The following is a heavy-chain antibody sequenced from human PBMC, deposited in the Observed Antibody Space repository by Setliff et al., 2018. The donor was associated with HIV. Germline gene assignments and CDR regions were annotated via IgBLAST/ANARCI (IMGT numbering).Heavy chain of an antibody. V-gene: IGHV1-8*02. CDR1: AYTFNFYD. CDR2: MNPNSGNT. D-gene: IGHD6-19*01. Sequence: WASVKVSCKSSAYTFNFYDINWVRQATGQGLEWVGWMNPNSGNTGYAQNFQGRVTMTRNTSISTAYMELSSLRSEDTAMYYCARALRRPVAGSVQYYYYMDVWGKGTTVTVSS. J-gene: IGHJ6*03. CDR3: ARALRRPVAGSVQYYYYMDV.